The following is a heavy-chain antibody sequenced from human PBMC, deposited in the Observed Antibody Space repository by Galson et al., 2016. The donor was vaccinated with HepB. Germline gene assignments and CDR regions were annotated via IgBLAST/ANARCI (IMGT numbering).Heavy chain of an antibody. CDR1: GFTFSNYG. CDR3: ARRHEYCPPVGCSVDY. J-gene: IGHJ4*02. CDR2: DSMDGRRK. V-gene: IGHV3-30*03. Sequence: SLRLSCAASGFTFSNYGMHWVRQAPGKGLEWVAADSMDGRRKFYADSVKGRFTISRDNSNSMLFLQMSSLRAGDTAVYYCARRHEYCPPVGCSVDYWGQGTLVSVSS. D-gene: IGHD2/OR15-2a*01.